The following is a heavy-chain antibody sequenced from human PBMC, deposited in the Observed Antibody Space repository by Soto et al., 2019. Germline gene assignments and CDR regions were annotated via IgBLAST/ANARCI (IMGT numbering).Heavy chain of an antibody. V-gene: IGHV1-3*01. CDR1: GYSFTTYA. CDR3: ASDAIAAAAVYGMDV. J-gene: IGHJ6*02. D-gene: IGHD6-13*01. Sequence: ASVKVSCKASGYSFTTYAMHWVRQAPGQRLEWMGWINAGNGNTKYSQKFQGRVTITRDTSASTAYMELSSLRSEDTAVYYCASDAIAAAAVYGMDVWGQGTTVTVSS. CDR2: INAGNGNT.